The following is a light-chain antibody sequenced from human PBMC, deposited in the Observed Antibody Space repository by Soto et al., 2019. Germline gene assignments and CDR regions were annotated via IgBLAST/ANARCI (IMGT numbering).Light chain of an antibody. CDR1: SSDVGSYNL. V-gene: IGLV2-23*02. CDR3: CSYAGSSTLV. J-gene: IGLJ1*01. Sequence: QSALTQPASVSGSPGQPITISCTGTSSDVGSYNLVSWYQHHPGKAPKLMIYEVSKRPSGVSNRFSGSKSGNTASLTISGLHAEDVTDYYCCSYAGSSTLVFGTGTNVTVL. CDR2: EVS.